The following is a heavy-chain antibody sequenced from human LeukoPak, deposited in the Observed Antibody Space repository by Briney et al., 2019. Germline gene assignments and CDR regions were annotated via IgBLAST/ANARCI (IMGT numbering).Heavy chain of an antibody. Sequence: GGSLRLSCAASGFTFSSSWMHWVRQAPGKGLVWVSRINTDGTRTTYAEFVKGRFTISRDNAKNTLYLQMNSLRAEDTAVYYCARDPGFNIWGQGTMVTVSS. CDR3: ARDPGFNI. V-gene: IGHV3-74*01. J-gene: IGHJ3*02. CDR1: GFTFSSSW. CDR2: INTDGTRT.